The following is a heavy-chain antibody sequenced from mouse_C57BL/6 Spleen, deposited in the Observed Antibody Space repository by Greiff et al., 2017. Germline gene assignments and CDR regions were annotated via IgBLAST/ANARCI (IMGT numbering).Heavy chain of an antibody. V-gene: IGHV14-3*01. CDR1: GFNIKNTY. D-gene: IGHD2-14*01. CDR2: FDPANGNP. CDR3: ARGDRRDAMDY. Sequence: EVQLQQSVAELVRPGASVKLSCTASGFNIKNTYMHWVKQRPEQGLEWIGSFDPANGNPKYAPKLQGKATITAETSSNTAYLQLSSLTSEDTAIYYCARGDRRDAMDYWGQGTSVTVAS. J-gene: IGHJ4*01.